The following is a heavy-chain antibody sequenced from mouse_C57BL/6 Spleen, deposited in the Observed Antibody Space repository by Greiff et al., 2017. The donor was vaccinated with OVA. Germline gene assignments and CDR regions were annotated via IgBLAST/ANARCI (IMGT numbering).Heavy chain of an antibody. CDR2: IHPSDSDT. V-gene: IGHV1-74*01. CDR3: AMELANWGFAY. Sequence: VQLQQSGAELVKPGASVKVSCKASGYTFTSYWMHWVKQRPGQGLEWIGRIHPSDSDTNYNQKFKGKATLTVDKSSSTAYMQLSSLTSEDSAVYYCAMELANWGFAYWGQGTLVTVSA. J-gene: IGHJ3*01. CDR1: GYTFTSYW. D-gene: IGHD4-1*01.